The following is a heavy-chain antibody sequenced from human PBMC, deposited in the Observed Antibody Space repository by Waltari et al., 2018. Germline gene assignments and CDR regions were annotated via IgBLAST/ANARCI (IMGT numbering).Heavy chain of an antibody. D-gene: IGHD3-10*01. J-gene: IGHJ4*02. Sequence: QLQLQESGPGLVKPSETLSLTCTVPGGSISSSSYYWGWIGQPPGTGLEWIGSIYYSGSTYYNPSLKIRVTISVDTSKNQFSLKLSSVTAADTAVYYCARLGLRNHYYGGGPYWGQGTLVTVSS. CDR3: ARLGLRNHYYGGGPY. CDR1: GGSISSSSYY. V-gene: IGHV4-39*01. CDR2: IYYSGST.